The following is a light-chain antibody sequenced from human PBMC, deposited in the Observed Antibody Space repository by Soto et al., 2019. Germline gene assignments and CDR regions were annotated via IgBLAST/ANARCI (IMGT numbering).Light chain of an antibody. CDR3: SSLTTRFTYV. Sequence: SALTQPASVSDSPGQSLTISCTGTSSDVGGSNFVSWYQQHPGKPPKLIIYDVANRPSGVSKHFFGSKSGNRAPRTISGLQAEDEADYYCSSLTTRFTYVFGTGTKLTVL. CDR1: SSDVGGSNF. V-gene: IGLV2-14*03. J-gene: IGLJ1*01. CDR2: DVA.